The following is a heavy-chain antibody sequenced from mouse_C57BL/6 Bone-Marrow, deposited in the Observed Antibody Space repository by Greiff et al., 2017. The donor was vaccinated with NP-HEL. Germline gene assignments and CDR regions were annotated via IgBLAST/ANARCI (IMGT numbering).Heavy chain of an antibody. CDR3: ARRGDWFAY. V-gene: IGHV3-6*01. J-gene: IGHJ3*01. CDR1: GYSITSGYY. CDR2: ISYDGSN. Sequence: ESGPGLVKPSQSLSLTCSVTGYSITSGYYWNWIRQFPGNKLEWMGYISYDGSNNYNPSLKNRISITRDTSKNQFFLKLNSVTTEDTATYYCARRGDWFAYWGQGTLVTVSA.